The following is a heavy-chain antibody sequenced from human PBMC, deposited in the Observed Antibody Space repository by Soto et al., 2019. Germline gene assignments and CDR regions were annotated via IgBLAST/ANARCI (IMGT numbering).Heavy chain of an antibody. CDR2: RFHSGRT. CDR1: GCSISSGFYS. J-gene: IGHJ4*02. D-gene: IGHD2-2*01. Sequence: QLQLQESGSGLVKTSHTLSLTCAVSGCSISSGFYSWSWIRQPPGKGLEWIGYRFHSGRTYYNPSLKSRVTISTVRSKIQFSLKLSSVTAADTAVYYCVRVPVYWGQGILVTVSS. V-gene: IGHV4-30-2*01. CDR3: VRVPVY.